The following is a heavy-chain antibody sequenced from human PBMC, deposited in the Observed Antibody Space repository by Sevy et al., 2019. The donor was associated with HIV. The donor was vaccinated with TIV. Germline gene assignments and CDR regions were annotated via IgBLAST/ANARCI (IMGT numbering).Heavy chain of an antibody. D-gene: IGHD1-7*01. Sequence: GGSLRLSCAASGFTFSSYGMHWVRQAPGKGLEWVAFIRYDGSNKYYADSVKGRFTISRDNSKNTLYLQMNSLRAEDTAVYYCAKGRTNSDAFDIWGQGTMVTVSS. CDR1: GFTFSSYG. CDR3: AKGRTNSDAFDI. CDR2: IRYDGSNK. V-gene: IGHV3-30*02. J-gene: IGHJ3*02.